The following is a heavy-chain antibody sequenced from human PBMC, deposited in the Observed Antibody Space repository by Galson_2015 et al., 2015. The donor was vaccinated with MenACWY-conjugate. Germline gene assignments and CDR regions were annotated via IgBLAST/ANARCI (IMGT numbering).Heavy chain of an antibody. V-gene: IGHV4-61*08. CDR1: GGSASSSGYY. D-gene: IGHD3-3*01. J-gene: IGHJ4*02. CDR3: AREFSY. Sequence: TLSLPCTVSGGSASSSGYYWTWLRQPPGKGLEWIGLIYDSGTTKYNPSLKGRVTISLDTSKNQVSLKLSSVTAADTAVYYCAREFSYWGQGTLVTVSS. CDR2: IYDSGTT.